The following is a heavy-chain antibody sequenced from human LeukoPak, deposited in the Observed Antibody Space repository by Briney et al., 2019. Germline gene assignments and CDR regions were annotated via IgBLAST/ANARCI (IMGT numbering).Heavy chain of an antibody. CDR1: GFTFSTHA. J-gene: IGHJ3*02. CDR2: IKQDGSEK. CDR3: ARTLRLYGDNDAFDI. Sequence: GGSLRLSCGASGFTFSTHAMSWVRQAPGKGLEWVANIKQDGSEKYYVDSVKGRFTISRDNAKNSLYLQMNSLRAEDTAVYYCARTLRLYGDNDAFDIWGQGTMVTVSS. V-gene: IGHV3-7*01. D-gene: IGHD4-17*01.